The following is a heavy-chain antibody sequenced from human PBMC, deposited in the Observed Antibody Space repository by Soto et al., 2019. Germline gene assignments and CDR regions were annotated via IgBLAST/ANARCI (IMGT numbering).Heavy chain of an antibody. CDR1: GGSVNSYY. CDR2: MYYRGTT. J-gene: IGHJ5*02. Sequence: SETLSLTCTVSGGSVNSYYWSWIRQPPGKGLEWIGYMYYRGTTKYNPSLQSRVTISVDTSKNQFSLKLSSVTAADTAVYYCATTGGYSFGDMGVDPWGQGTLVTVSS. V-gene: IGHV4-59*02. CDR3: ATTGGYSFGDMGVDP. D-gene: IGHD5-18*01.